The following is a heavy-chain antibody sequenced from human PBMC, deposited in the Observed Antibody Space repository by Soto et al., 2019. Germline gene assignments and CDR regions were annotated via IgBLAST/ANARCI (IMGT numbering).Heavy chain of an antibody. Sequence: QVQLQESGPGLVKPSETLSLTCTVSGGSISSYFWSWIRQPPGKGLEWIGYIYYTGITHYNPPLKRRVTISVATSKHPFPLPLSSVTAADTALYYCANFNWYFALWGRGTLVTVSS. J-gene: IGHJ2*01. CDR2: IYYTGIT. V-gene: IGHV4-59*01. CDR3: ANFNWYFAL. CDR1: GGSISSYF.